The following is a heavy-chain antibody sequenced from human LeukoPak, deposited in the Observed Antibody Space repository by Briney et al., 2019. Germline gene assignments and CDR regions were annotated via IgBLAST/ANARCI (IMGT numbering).Heavy chain of an antibody. Sequence: GGSLRLSCAASGFTFTSYAMSWVRQAPGQGLEWVSTISGSGGSPYYADSVKGRFTISRDNSKNTLYLQVNSLRPEDTAIYYCAKDLTTVTSQGDYWGQGTLVTVSS. CDR1: GFTFTSYA. CDR3: AKDLTTVTSQGDY. D-gene: IGHD4-17*01. CDR2: ISGSGGSP. V-gene: IGHV3-23*01. J-gene: IGHJ4*02.